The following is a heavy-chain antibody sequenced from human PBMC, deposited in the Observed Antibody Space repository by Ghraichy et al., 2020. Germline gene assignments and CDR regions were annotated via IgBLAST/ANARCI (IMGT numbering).Heavy chain of an antibody. CDR1: GFTFSSYS. Sequence: GGSLRLSCAASGFTFSSYSMNWVRQAPGKGLEWVSSISSSSSYIYYADSVKGRFTISRDNAKNSLYLQMNSLRAEDTAVYYCARWGVAGHQGGDYWGQGTLVTVSS. CDR2: ISSSSSYI. V-gene: IGHV3-21*01. CDR3: ARWGVAGHQGGDY. D-gene: IGHD6-19*01. J-gene: IGHJ4*02.